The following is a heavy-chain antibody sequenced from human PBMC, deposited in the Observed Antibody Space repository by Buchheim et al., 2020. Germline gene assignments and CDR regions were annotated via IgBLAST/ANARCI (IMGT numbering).Heavy chain of an antibody. D-gene: IGHD6-19*01. CDR2: ISPYNGKI. CDR1: GYTFTTYG. CDR3: ARDSDWYNSGWSAY. J-gene: IGHJ4*02. V-gene: IGHV1-18*01. Sequence: QVQMVQSGAEVKKPGASVNLSCRASGYTFTTYGINWMRQAPGQGLEWMGWISPYNGKISYAQNFQGRVTMTTDTSTTTAYMEVRSLTSDDTAVYYCARDSDWYNSGWSAYWGQGT.